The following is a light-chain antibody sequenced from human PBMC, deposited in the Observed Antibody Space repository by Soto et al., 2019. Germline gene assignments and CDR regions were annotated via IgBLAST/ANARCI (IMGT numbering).Light chain of an antibody. CDR3: QQYKSYSRTYT. CDR1: QSISTW. J-gene: IGKJ2*01. Sequence: DIQMTQSPSTLSSSVGDRVTITCRASQSISTWLAWYQQKPGKAPKVLIYKASSLESGVPSRFSGSGSGTEINFTISSRQPDDFASYFYQQYKSYSRTYTFGQGTKLEIK. CDR2: KAS. V-gene: IGKV1-5*03.